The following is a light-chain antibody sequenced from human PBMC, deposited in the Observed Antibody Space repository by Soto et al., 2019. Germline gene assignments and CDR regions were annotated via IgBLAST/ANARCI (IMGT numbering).Light chain of an antibody. CDR2: ASS. Sequence: EVVLTQSPVTLSLSPGERATLSCRAPQSVGTYLAWYQQKPGQAPRLLIYASSNRATGIPDRFSGGGSGTDFTLTISSLEPEDFAVYYCQQRSNWPLTFGGGTKVDIK. V-gene: IGKV3-11*01. J-gene: IGKJ4*01. CDR1: QSVGTY. CDR3: QQRSNWPLT.